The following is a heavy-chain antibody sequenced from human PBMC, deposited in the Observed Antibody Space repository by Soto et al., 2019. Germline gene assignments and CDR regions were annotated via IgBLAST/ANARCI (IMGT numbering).Heavy chain of an antibody. CDR3: ARRSSGWYFDY. Sequence: EVQLLESGGGLVQPGGSLRLPFAASGFTFSSYSITWGRQAPGKGLEWVSVISGSGGSTYYADSVKGRFTISRDNSRNTLYLQMNSLRAEDTAVYYCARRSSGWYFDYWGQGTLVTVSS. CDR2: ISGSGGST. D-gene: IGHD6-19*01. V-gene: IGHV3-23*01. J-gene: IGHJ4*02. CDR1: GFTFSSYS.